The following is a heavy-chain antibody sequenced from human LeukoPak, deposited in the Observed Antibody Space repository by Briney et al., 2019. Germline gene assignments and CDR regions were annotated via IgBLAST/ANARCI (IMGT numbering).Heavy chain of an antibody. V-gene: IGHV4-39*01. Sequence: PSETLSLTCTVSGGSVSTSSYYWGWIRQPPGKGLEWIGTIYYSGSTYYNPSLKSRVTISVDTSKNQFSLKLSSVSAADTAVYYCASGATSWAHMDVWGDGTTVTVSS. J-gene: IGHJ6*03. CDR3: ASGATSWAHMDV. D-gene: IGHD3-16*01. CDR1: GGSVSTSSYY. CDR2: IYYSGST.